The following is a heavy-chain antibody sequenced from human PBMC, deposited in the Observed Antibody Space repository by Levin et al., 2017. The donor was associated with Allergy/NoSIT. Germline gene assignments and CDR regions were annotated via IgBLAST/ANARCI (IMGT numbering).Heavy chain of an antibody. Sequence: GGSLRLSCAASGFAFSSYAMNWVRQAPGKGLEYVSAISYNGRNTYYGDSVEGRFTISRDNSKNILYLQMGSLRAEDTAVYYCGRGIQEVQPAKIGDYWGQGTLVTVSS. CDR2: ISYNGRNT. CDR3: GRGIQEVQPAKIGDY. D-gene: IGHD5-24*01. V-gene: IGHV3-64*02. J-gene: IGHJ4*02. CDR1: GFAFSSYA.